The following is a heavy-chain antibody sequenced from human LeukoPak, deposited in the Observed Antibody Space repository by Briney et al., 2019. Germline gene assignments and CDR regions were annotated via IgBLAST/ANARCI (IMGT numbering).Heavy chain of an antibody. CDR3: AKGGSGSYRYFDY. Sequence: GGTLRLSCAASGFSFKKYDVTWVRQAPGKGLEWVSGIRASGGATYYADSVKGRFNISRDNSKNTLYLQMNSLRAEDTAVYYCAKGGSGSYRYFDYWGQGTLVTVSS. V-gene: IGHV3-23*01. CDR2: IRASGGAT. J-gene: IGHJ4*02. CDR1: GFSFKKYD. D-gene: IGHD3-10*01.